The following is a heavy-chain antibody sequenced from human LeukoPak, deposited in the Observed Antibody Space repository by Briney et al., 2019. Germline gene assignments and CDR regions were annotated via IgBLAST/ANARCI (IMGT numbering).Heavy chain of an antibody. CDR2: MNPNSGNT. V-gene: IGHV1-8*01. CDR3: ATKGYCSSTSCPPVLDY. CDR1: GYTFTSYD. Sequence: GASVKVSCKASGYTFTSYDINWVRQATGQGLEWMGWMNPNSGNTGYAQKFQGRVPMTRNTSISTAYMELSSLRSEDTAVYYCATKGYCSSTSCPPVLDYWGQGTLVTVSS. J-gene: IGHJ4*02. D-gene: IGHD2-2*01.